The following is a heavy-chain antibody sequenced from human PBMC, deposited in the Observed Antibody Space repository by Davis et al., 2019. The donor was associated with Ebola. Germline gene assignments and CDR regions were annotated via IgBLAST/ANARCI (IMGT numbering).Heavy chain of an antibody. CDR3: ATHGSGFGGSPLFDS. D-gene: IGHD3-16*01. V-gene: IGHV5-51*01. CDR1: GNTFVTSW. Sequence: PGGSLRLSCKGSGNTFVTSWIAWVRQTPGKGLGWMGTLYPGDSYTVYSPSFQGQVTISADKSIYTAYLQWTSLKTSDTAMYYCATHGSGFGGSPLFDSWGQGTLVTVSS. CDR2: LYPGDSYT. J-gene: IGHJ4*02.